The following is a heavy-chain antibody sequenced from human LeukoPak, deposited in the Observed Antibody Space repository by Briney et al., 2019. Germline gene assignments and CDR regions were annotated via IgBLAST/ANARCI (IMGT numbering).Heavy chain of an antibody. CDR2: INTNDGST. J-gene: IGHJ4*02. Sequence: ASVKVSCKASGYTFTSYYMHWVRQAPGQGLAWMGRINTNDGSTNYAQKFQGRVTMTRDMSTSTVYMELSSLRSGDTAVYYCAREGYGSGTYLDYWGQGTLVTVSS. D-gene: IGHD3-10*01. V-gene: IGHV1-46*01. CDR1: GYTFTSYY. CDR3: AREGYGSGTYLDY.